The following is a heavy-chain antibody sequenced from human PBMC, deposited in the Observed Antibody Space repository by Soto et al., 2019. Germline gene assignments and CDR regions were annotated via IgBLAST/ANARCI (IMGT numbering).Heavy chain of an antibody. V-gene: IGHV1-69*02. J-gene: IGHJ3*02. D-gene: IGHD6-13*01. CDR2: IIPILGIA. Sequence: SVKVSCKASAGTFSSYTISWVRQAPGQGLEWMGRIIPILGIANYAQKFQGRVTITADKSTSTAYMELSSLRSEDTAVYYCARRIAAAATRDAFDIWGQGTMVTVSS. CDR1: AGTFSSYT. CDR3: ARRIAAAATRDAFDI.